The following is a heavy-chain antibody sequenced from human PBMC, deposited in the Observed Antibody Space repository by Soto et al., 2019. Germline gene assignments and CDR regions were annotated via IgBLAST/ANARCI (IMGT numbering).Heavy chain of an antibody. Sequence: SQTLSLTCVISGDSVSSDTGAWNWIRQSPSRGLEWLGRTYYRSKWSFDYAISVKSRITIDPDTSKNQFSLHLDSLTPEDTAVYYCEGVTWFRAMDVWGQGTPVTVSS. CDR1: GDSVSSDTGA. V-gene: IGHV6-1*01. D-gene: IGHD3-10*01. J-gene: IGHJ6*02. CDR2: TYYRSKWSF. CDR3: EGVTWFRAMDV.